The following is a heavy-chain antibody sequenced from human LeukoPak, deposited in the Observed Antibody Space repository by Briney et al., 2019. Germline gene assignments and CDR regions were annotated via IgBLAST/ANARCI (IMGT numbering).Heavy chain of an antibody. CDR2: IKEDGSEK. CDR3: ARASKPWLQLT. V-gene: IGHV3-7*05. CDR1: GFTFSNYW. J-gene: IGHJ5*02. D-gene: IGHD5-24*01. Sequence: HPGGSLRLSCAASGFTFSNYWMIWVRQAQGKGLEWVGNIKEDGSEKRYADSVRGRFTISRDNAQTSIYLQMNSLRAEDTAVYCCARASKPWLQLTWGQGTLVTVSS.